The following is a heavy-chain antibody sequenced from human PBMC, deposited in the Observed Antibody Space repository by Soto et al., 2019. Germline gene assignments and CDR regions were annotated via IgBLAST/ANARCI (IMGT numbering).Heavy chain of an antibody. CDR2: IDSDGSTT. V-gene: IGHV3-74*01. CDR1: GFTFSSSW. CDR3: GGFYRG. J-gene: IGHJ4*02. D-gene: IGHD3-3*01. Sequence: EVQLVESGGGLVQPGGSLRLSCAASGFTFSSSWMHWVRQAPGKGLVWVSRIDSDGSTTNYADSVKGRFTISRDNAKNTLYLQMNSLRAEDTAVYYCGGFYRGWGQGTLVTVSS.